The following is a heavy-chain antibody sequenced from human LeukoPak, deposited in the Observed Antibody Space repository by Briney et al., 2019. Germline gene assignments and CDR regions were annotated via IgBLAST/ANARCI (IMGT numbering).Heavy chain of an antibody. CDR1: GGSISGYY. CDR3: ARRSLMGTTNYTYFMDV. V-gene: IGHV4-59*08. J-gene: IGHJ6*03. D-gene: IGHD1-26*01. Sequence: SETLSLTCTVSGGSISGYYWSWVRQPPGKGLEWLAYIHYSGSTSYNPSLKSRVTILVDTSKNQVSLRMASVTAADTAVYYCARRSLMGTTNYTYFMDVGGNGTTVTVA. CDR2: IHYSGST.